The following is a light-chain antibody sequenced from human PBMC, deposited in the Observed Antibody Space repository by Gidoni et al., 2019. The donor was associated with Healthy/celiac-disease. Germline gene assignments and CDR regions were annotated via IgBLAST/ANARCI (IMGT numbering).Light chain of an antibody. CDR3: QQRSNWPPGLT. Sequence: EIVLTQSPAPLSLSPGERATLSCRASQSVSSYLAWYQQKPGQAPRLLIYVASNRATGIPARFSGSGSGTDFTLTISSLEPEDFAVYSCQQRSNWPPGLTFGGGTKVEIK. CDR1: QSVSSY. V-gene: IGKV3-11*01. J-gene: IGKJ4*01. CDR2: VAS.